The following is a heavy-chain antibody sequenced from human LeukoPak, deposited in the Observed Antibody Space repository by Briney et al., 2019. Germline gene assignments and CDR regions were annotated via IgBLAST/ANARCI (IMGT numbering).Heavy chain of an antibody. J-gene: IGHJ4*02. CDR1: GFTFSSYS. V-gene: IGHV3-30-3*01. CDR2: ISYDGSNK. D-gene: IGHD6-19*01. CDR3: AREGRGWYFDY. Sequence: PGGSPRLSCAASGFTFSSYSMHWVRQAPGKGLEWVAVISYDGSNKYYADSVKGRFTISRDNSKNTLYLQMSSLRAEDTAVYYCAREGRGWYFDYWGQGTLVTVSS.